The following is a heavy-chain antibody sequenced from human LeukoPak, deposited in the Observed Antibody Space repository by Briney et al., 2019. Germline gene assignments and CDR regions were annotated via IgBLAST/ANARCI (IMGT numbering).Heavy chain of an antibody. CDR1: GGSFSGYY. Sequence: SETLSLTCAVYGGSFSGYYWGWIRQPPGKGLECIGSIYYSGSTYYNPSLKSRVTISVDTSKNQFSLKLSSVTAADTAVYYCARQRAHSYYYMDAWGKGTTVTVSS. J-gene: IGHJ6*03. V-gene: IGHV4-34*01. CDR3: ARQRAHSYYYMDA. D-gene: IGHD6-25*01. CDR2: IYYSGST.